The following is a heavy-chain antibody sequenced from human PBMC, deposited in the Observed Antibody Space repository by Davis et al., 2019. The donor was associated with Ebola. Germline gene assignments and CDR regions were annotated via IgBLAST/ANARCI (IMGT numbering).Heavy chain of an antibody. CDR3: ARGRLAHYYYYYMDV. D-gene: IGHD2-15*01. CDR2: IYHSGST. Sequence: PSETLSLTCAVYGGSFSGYYWSWIRQPPGKGLEWIGYIYHSGSTYYNPSLKSRVTISVDRSKNQFSLKLSSVTAADTAVYYCARGRLAHYYYYYMDVWGKGTTVTVSS. J-gene: IGHJ6*03. CDR1: GGSFSGYY. V-gene: IGHV4-34*01.